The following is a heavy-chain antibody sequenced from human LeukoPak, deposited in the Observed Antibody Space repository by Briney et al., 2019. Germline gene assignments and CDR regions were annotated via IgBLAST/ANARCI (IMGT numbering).Heavy chain of an antibody. CDR3: AKGVATITSLNWYFDL. V-gene: IGHV3-9*03. CDR1: GFTFDDYA. Sequence: GGSLRLSCAASGFTFDDYAMHWVRQAPGKGLEWVSGISWNSGSIGYADSVKGRFTISRDNAKNSLYLQMNSLRAEDMALYYCAKGVATITSLNWYFDLWGRGILVTVSS. D-gene: IGHD5-12*01. J-gene: IGHJ2*01. CDR2: ISWNSGSI.